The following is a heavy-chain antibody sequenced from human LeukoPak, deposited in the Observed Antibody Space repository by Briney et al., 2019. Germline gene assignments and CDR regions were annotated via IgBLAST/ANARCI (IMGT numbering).Heavy chain of an antibody. Sequence: SETLSLTCSVSGGFNTHYYWSWIRQPPGKGLEWIGYIYYSGSTYYNPSLKSRVTISVDTSKNQFSLKLSSVTAADTAVYYCARVSSWMKMTNWFDPWGQGTLVTVSS. CDR3: ARVSSWMKMTNWFDP. CDR2: IYYSGST. CDR1: GGFNTHYY. J-gene: IGHJ5*02. V-gene: IGHV4-30-4*01. D-gene: IGHD6-13*01.